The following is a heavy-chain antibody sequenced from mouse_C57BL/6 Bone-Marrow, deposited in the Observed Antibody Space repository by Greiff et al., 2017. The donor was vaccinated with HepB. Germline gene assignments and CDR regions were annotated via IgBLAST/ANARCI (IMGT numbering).Heavy chain of an antibody. V-gene: IGHV1-52*01. CDR1: GYTFTSYW. D-gene: IGHD2-3*01. Sequence: VQLQQPGAELVRPGSSVKLSCKASGYTFTSYWMHWVKQRPIQGLEWIGNIDPSDSETHYNQKFKDKATLTVDKSSSTAYMQLSSLTSEDSAVYYCAGKVYDGYAYWYFDVWGTGTTVTVSS. CDR3: AGKVYDGYAYWYFDV. J-gene: IGHJ1*03. CDR2: IDPSDSET.